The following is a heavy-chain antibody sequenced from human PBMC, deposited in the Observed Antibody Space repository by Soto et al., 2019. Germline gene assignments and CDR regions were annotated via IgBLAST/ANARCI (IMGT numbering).Heavy chain of an antibody. J-gene: IGHJ4*02. CDR1: GFTFSSSW. D-gene: IGHD2-15*01. CDR3: VRTSLVVAAATREDY. V-gene: IGHV3-74*01. CDR2: INSDGSST. Sequence: EVQLVESGGGLVQPGESLRLSCAASGFTFSSSWMHWVRHAPGKGLLWVSRINSDGSSTSYAGSVKGRFTISRDNAKNALDLQMNSLRAEDTAVYYCVRTSLVVAAATREDYWGQGTLVTVSS.